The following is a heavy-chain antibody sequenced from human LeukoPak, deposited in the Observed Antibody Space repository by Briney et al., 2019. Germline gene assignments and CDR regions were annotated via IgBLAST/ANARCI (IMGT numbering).Heavy chain of an antibody. V-gene: IGHV6-1*01. CDR1: GDSVSSNSAA. CDR2: TYYRSKWYN. D-gene: IGHD6-13*01. J-gene: IGHJ5*02. Sequence: SQTLSLTCAISGDSVSSNSAAWNWIRQSPSRGLKWLGRTYYRSKWYNDYAVSVKSRITINPDTSKNQFSLQLNSVTPEDTAVYYCARAALGSSSWFYNWFDPWGQGTLVTVSS. CDR3: ARAALGSSSWFYNWFDP.